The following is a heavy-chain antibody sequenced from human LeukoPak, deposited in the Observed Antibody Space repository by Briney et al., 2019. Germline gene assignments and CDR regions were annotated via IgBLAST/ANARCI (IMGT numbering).Heavy chain of an antibody. J-gene: IGHJ4*02. CDR3: SKGFCGSYDRWVDY. D-gene: IGHD1-26*01. CDR1: GFTFSSYA. CDR2: ISGSGGST. V-gene: IGHV3-23*01. Sequence: GGSLRLSCAASGFTFSSYAMSWVRQAPGKGLEWVSAISGSGGSTYYADSVKGRFTISRDNSKNTLYLQMNSLRAEDTAVYYCSKGFCGSYDRWVDYWGQGTLVTVSS.